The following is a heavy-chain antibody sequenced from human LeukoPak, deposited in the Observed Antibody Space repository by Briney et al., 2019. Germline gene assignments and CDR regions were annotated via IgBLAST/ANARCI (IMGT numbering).Heavy chain of an antibody. CDR2: IYYSGST. J-gene: IGHJ5*02. V-gene: IGHV4-59*01. CDR1: GGSISSYY. D-gene: IGHD6-13*01. CDR3: ARSRAAAAPNWFDP. Sequence: SETLSLTCTVSGGSISSYYWSWIRQPPGKGLEWIGYIYYSGSTNYNPSLKSRVTISVDTSKNQFSLKLSSVTAADTAVYYCARSRAAAAPNWFDPWGQGTLVTVSS.